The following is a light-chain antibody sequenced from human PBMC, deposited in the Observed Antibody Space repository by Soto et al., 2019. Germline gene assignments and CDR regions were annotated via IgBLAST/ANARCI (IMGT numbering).Light chain of an antibody. CDR3: CSYTGSDTYV. V-gene: IGLV2-11*01. Sequence: QAVVTQPRSVSGSPGQSVSISCTGTSSDFGGSNYVSWYQQHPGKAPKLIIYDVIKRPSGVPDRFSGSKSGNTASLTISGLQAEDEADYFCCSYTGSDTYVFGSGTKLTVL. CDR1: SSDFGGSNY. CDR2: DVI. J-gene: IGLJ1*01.